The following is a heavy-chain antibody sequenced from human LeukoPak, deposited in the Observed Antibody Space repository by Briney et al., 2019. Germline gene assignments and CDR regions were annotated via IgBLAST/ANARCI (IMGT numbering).Heavy chain of an antibody. J-gene: IGHJ4*02. D-gene: IGHD6-19*01. Sequence: GGSLRLSCAASGFTFSSYEMNWVRQAPGKGLEWVSYISSSGGTMYYADSVKGRFTVSRDNAKNSLYLQMSSLRVEDTAVYYCARDRQVDGAFDYWGQGTLVTVTS. CDR2: ISSSGGTM. CDR3: ARDRQVDGAFDY. V-gene: IGHV3-48*03. CDR1: GFTFSSYE.